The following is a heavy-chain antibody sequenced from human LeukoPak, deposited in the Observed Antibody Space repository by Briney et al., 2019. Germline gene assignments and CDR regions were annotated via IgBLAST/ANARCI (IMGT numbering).Heavy chain of an antibody. Sequence: GGSLRLSCAASGFTFKSYTMNWVRQAPGKGLEWVAYISVSSTYKYYADSVRGQFTITRDNARNSMYLQIKSLRAEDTAVYYCGGVTGDLGYCNRGNCYTFDYWGQG. CDR1: GFTFKSYT. D-gene: IGHD2-15*01. J-gene: IGHJ4*02. CDR2: ISVSSTYK. V-gene: IGHV3-21*01. CDR3: GGVTGDLGYCNRGNCYTFDY.